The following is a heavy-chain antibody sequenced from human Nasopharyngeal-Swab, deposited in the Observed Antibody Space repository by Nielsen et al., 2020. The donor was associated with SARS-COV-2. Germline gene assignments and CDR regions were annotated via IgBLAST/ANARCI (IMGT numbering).Heavy chain of an antibody. CDR3: ARVAPLGPAMATAHFDY. J-gene: IGHJ4*02. CDR1: GGTFSSYA. CDR2: IIPIFGTA. D-gene: IGHD5-18*01. Sequence: SVKVSRKASGGTFSSYAISWVRQAPGQGLEWMGGIIPIFGTANYAQKFQGRVTITADESTSTAYMELSSLRSEDTAVYYYARVAPLGPAMATAHFDYWGQGTLVTVSS. V-gene: IGHV1-69*13.